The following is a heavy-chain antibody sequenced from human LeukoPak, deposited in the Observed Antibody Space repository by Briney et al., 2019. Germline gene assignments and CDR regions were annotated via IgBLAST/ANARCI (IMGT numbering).Heavy chain of an antibody. V-gene: IGHV4-39*07. CDR2: IYYSGST. D-gene: IGHD2/OR15-2a*01. J-gene: IGHJ4*02. Sequence: SETLSLTCTVSGGCISSSSYYWGWIRQPPGKGLEWIGSIYYSGSTYYNPSLKSRVTISVDTSKNQFSLKLSSVTAADTAVYYCARDPILGSFDYWGQGTLVTVSS. CDR1: GGCISSSSYY. CDR3: ARDPILGSFDY.